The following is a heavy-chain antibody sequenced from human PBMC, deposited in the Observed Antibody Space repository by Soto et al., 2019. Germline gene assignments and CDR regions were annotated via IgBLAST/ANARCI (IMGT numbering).Heavy chain of an antibody. D-gene: IGHD6-19*01. J-gene: IGHJ4*02. Sequence: GGSLRLSCAASGFTFSSYAMSWVRQAPGKGLEWVSAISGGGGTTYYADSVKGRFTISRDNSKNTLYLQMTGLRAEDTAVYYCAKGDRSSGWLWGQGTLVTVSS. CDR2: ISGGGGTT. V-gene: IGHV3-23*01. CDR1: GFTFSSYA. CDR3: AKGDRSSGWL.